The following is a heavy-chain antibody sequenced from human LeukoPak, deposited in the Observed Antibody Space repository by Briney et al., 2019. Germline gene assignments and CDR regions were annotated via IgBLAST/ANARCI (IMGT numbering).Heavy chain of an antibody. V-gene: IGHV4-34*01. Sequence: PSETLSLTCAVYSGSFSGYYWSWIRQPPGKGLEWIGEINHSGSTNYNPSLKSRVTISVDTSKNRFSLKLSSVTAADTAVYYCARTQWLVRNWFDPWGQGTLVTVSS. J-gene: IGHJ5*02. D-gene: IGHD6-19*01. CDR1: SGSFSGYY. CDR3: ARTQWLVRNWFDP. CDR2: INHSGST.